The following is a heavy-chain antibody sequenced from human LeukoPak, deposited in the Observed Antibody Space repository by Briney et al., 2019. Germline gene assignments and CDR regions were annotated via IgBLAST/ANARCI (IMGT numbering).Heavy chain of an antibody. CDR1: GYTFTSYG. J-gene: IGHJ5*02. CDR3: ARDHRSSSWYLWFDP. V-gene: IGHV1-18*01. Sequence: ASVKVSCKASGYTFTSYGISWVRQAPGQGLEWMGWISAYNGNTNYAQKLQGRVTMTTDTSTSTAYMELRSLRSDDTAVYYCARDHRSSSWYLWFDPWSQGTLVTVSS. D-gene: IGHD6-13*01. CDR2: ISAYNGNT.